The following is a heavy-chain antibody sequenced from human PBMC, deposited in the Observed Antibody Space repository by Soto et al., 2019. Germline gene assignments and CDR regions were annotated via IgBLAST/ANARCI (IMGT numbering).Heavy chain of an antibody. CDR3: ARHGGGCYAWEDAFDF. CDR2: IYYSGST. J-gene: IGHJ3*01. Sequence: QVQLQESGPGLVKPSETLSLTCTVSGGSISSYYWSWIRQPPGKGLEWIGYIYYSGSTNYNPSLKSRVTISLDTSKNQFSLKLSSVTAADTAVYYCARHGGGCYAWEDAFDFWGQGTVVTVSS. D-gene: IGHD1-26*01. CDR1: GGSISSYY. V-gene: IGHV4-59*08.